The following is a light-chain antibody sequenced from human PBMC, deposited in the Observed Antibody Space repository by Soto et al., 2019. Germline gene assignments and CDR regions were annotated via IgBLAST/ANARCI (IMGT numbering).Light chain of an antibody. CDR2: GAS. CDR1: QGITTN. CDR3: QQYYTGPRGR. V-gene: IGKV3-15*01. Sequence: TQTPGTLASSPGDIATPSCRSSQGITTNLAWYHQKPGQAPRLLIFGASTRATGVQARFSGSGSGAEFTLTISSLQSADFGVYYCQQYYTGPRGRFGQGSKVAIK. J-gene: IGKJ1*01.